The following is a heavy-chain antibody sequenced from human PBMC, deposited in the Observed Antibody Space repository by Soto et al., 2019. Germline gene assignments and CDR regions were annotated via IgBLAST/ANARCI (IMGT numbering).Heavy chain of an antibody. CDR1: GFTFSSYE. Sequence: PGGSLRLSCAASGFTFSSYEMNWVRQAPGEGMEWLSYITSSGSPIYYADSVKGRFTISRDNAKHSLYLQMNGLRAEDTAVYYCARSGYFDSGGYPYYYYGMDVWGQGTTVTVCS. V-gene: IGHV3-48*03. CDR2: ITSSGSPI. J-gene: IGHJ6*02. CDR3: ARSGYFDSGGYPYYYYGMDV. D-gene: IGHD3-22*01.